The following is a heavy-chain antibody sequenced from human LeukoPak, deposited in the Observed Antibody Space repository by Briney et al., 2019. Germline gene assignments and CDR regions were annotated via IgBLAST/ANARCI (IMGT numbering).Heavy chain of an antibody. CDR3: ARATFYYDNDAFDI. D-gene: IGHD3-22*01. CDR1: RYTFTDYY. J-gene: IGHJ3*02. V-gene: IGHV1-2*02. CDR2: INPNSGVT. Sequence: ASVKVSCKASRYTFTDYYMHWVRQAPGQGLEWMGWINPNSGVTNYAQKFQGRVTMTRDTSINTAYMELSRLRSDDTAVYYCARATFYYDNDAFDIWGQGTMVTVSS.